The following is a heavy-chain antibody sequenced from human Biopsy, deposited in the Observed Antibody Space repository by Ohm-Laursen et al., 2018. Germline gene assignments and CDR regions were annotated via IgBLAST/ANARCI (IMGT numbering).Heavy chain of an antibody. CDR3: ARGDYFDSNGYFWFDP. Sequence: SDTLSLTCTVSGGSICNNNYYWGWIRQPPGKGLEWIGSIFYRGSTHYKPSLMSRVTISVDRSKNQFSLKLNSVTAADTAVYYCARGDYFDSNGYFWFDPWGQGTLVTVSS. D-gene: IGHD3-22*01. V-gene: IGHV4-39*01. J-gene: IGHJ5*02. CDR1: GGSICNNNYY. CDR2: IFYRGST.